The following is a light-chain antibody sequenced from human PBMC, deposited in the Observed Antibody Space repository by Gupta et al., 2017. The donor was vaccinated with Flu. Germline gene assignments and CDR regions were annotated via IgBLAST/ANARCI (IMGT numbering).Light chain of an antibody. CDR2: KDS. J-gene: IGLJ2*01. V-gene: IGLV3-25*03. CDR3: QSADSSGTYVV. Sequence: TARITCSGDALPKQYAYWYQQKPGQAPVLVIYKDSERPSGIPERFSGSSSGTTVTLTISGVQAEDKADYYCQSADSSGTYVVFGGGTKLTVL. CDR1: ALPKQY.